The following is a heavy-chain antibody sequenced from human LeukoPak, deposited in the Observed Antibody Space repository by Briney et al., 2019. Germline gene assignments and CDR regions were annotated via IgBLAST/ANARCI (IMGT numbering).Heavy chain of an antibody. Sequence: SESLSLTCAVSGGSVGSGGSCWSWLPRPHGKGLDGIRYVYHIGSTYSSSSLKNHLSMSVDTSKNQFSLKLNSVTTADTAMYSGAGVASDSLTGYYIVPYFDYWGQGTLVTVSS. CDR1: GGSVGSGGSC. D-gene: IGHD3-9*01. V-gene: IGHV4-30-2*01. CDR3: AGVASDSLTGYYIVPYFDY. J-gene: IGHJ4*02. CDR2: VYHIGST.